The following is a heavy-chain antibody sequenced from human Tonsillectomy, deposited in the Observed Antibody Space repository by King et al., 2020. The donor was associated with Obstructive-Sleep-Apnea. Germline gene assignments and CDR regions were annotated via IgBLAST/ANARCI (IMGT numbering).Heavy chain of an antibody. Sequence: QLVQSGAEVKKPGSSVKVYCKASGDSFSSYGFCWVRQAPGQGLEWMGGIMPMFGTTTYAQKFQGRVNISADESTNTVYMELTSLRSDDTAVYYCARDAYYSNFWYFALWGRGTLVTVSP. V-gene: IGHV1-69*01. J-gene: IGHJ2*01. D-gene: IGHD4-11*01. CDR3: ARDAYYSNFWYFAL. CDR1: GDSFSSYG. CDR2: IMPMFGTT.